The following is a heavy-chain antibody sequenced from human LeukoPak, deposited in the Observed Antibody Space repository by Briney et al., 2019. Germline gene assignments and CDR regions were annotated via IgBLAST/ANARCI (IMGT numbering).Heavy chain of an antibody. CDR3: AKDPQWVVHYNFDY. V-gene: IGHV3-48*03. J-gene: IGHJ4*02. CDR2: ISSSGSTI. CDR1: GFTFSSYE. Sequence: GGSLRLSCAASGFTFSSYEMNWVRQAPGKGLEWVSYISSSGSTIYYADSVKGRFTVSRDNSKNRLYLRMKSLRAEDTAVYYCAKDPQWVVHYNFDYWGQGALVTVSS. D-gene: IGHD6-19*01.